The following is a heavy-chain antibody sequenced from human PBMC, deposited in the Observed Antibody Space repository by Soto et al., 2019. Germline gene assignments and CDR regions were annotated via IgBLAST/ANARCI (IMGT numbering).Heavy chain of an antibody. CDR1: GYTFTSYG. CDR2: ISAYNGNT. D-gene: IGHD3-22*01. V-gene: IGHV1-18*01. CDR3: ARVRDYDSSGYYYAFDY. J-gene: IGHJ4*02. Sequence: VSCKASGYTFTSYGISWVRQAPGQGLEWMGWISAYNGNTNYAQKLQGRVTMTTDTSTSTAYMELRSLRSDDTAVYYCARVRDYDSSGYYYAFDYWGQGTLVTVSS.